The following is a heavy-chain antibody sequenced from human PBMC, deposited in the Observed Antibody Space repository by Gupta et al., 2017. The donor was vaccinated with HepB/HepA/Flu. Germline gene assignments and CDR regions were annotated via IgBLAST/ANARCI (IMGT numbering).Heavy chain of an antibody. Sequence: EVQLVESGGGLVQPGRSLRLSCAASGLTFDDYAMHWVRQGPGKGLEWFSGIRWNSGSIDYADSVKGRFTISRDNAKNSLYLQMNSLSAEDTALYYCAKDIEQQLGGVNWFDPWGQGTRGTVSS. CDR3: AKDIEQQLGGVNWFDP. CDR1: GLTFDDYA. J-gene: IGHJ5*02. V-gene: IGHV3-9*01. D-gene: IGHD6-13*01. CDR2: IRWNSGSI.